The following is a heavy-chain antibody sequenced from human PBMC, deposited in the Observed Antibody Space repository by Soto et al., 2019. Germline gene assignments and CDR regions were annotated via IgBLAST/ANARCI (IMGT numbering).Heavy chain of an antibody. CDR1: GGSISSYY. Sequence: SETLSLTWTGSGGSISSYYWSWIRQPPGKGLEWIGYIYNIGSTDYNPSLKSRVTISVDTSKNQFSLKLSSVTAADTAIYYCARARQYYDCEFDFWGQGTLVTVST. J-gene: IGHJ5*01. CDR2: IYNIGST. V-gene: IGHV4-59*08. CDR3: ARARQYYDCEFDF. D-gene: IGHD3-22*01.